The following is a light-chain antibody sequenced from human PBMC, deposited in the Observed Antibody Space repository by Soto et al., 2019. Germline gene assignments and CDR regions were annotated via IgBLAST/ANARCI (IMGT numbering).Light chain of an antibody. CDR3: QHFGGTTFT. CDR1: QSVSSN. J-gene: IGKJ5*01. CDR2: GAS. Sequence: EIVLTQSPATLSVSPGERATFSCRASQSVSSNLAWYQQRPGQTPSLLIYGASTRATGIPDRFSGSGSGTHFTLTISRLEPGDFAVYYCQHFGGTTFTFGQGTRLEIK. V-gene: IGKV3-20*01.